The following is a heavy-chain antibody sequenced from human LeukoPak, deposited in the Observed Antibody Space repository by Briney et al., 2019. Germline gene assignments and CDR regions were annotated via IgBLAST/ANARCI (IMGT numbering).Heavy chain of an antibody. J-gene: IGHJ2*01. CDR3: ARGPQSLGWYFDL. V-gene: IGHV3-11*05. Sequence: GGSLRLSCAASGFTLSDYYMSWIRQTPGKGLEWVSYIGSSPSYTSYADSVRGRFTISRDNAKNSLYLQMNSLRAEDTAVYHCARGPQSLGWYFDLWGRGTLVTVSS. D-gene: IGHD7-27*01. CDR2: IGSSPSYT. CDR1: GFTLSDYY.